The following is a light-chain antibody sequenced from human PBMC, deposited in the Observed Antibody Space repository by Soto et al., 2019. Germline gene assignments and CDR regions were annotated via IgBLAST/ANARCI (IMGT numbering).Light chain of an antibody. CDR1: QGISSY. Sequence: DIQLTQSPSFLSASVGDRVTITCRASQGISSYLAWYQQKPGKAPTLLIYAASTLQSGVPSRFSGSGSGTEFTLTISRLQPEDFATYYCQQLNSYPITFGQGTRLEIK. V-gene: IGKV1-9*01. J-gene: IGKJ5*01. CDR3: QQLNSYPIT. CDR2: AAS.